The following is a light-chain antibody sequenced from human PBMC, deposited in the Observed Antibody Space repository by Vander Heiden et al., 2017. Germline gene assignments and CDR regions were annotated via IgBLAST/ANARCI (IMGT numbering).Light chain of an antibody. Sequence: QSALTQPPSASGSPGQSVTIACTGASSVSWYQQHPGKAPRLVIYEVTKRPSGVPDRFSGSKSGNTASLTISGPQADDEADYYCSSSAGWVNGLFGTGTKVTVL. CDR1: SSV. V-gene: IGLV2-8*01. J-gene: IGLJ1*01. CDR2: EVT. CDR3: SSSAGWVNGL.